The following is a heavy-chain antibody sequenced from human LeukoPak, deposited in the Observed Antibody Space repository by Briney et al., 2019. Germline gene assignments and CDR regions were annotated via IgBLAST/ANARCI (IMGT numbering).Heavy chain of an antibody. Sequence: SETLSLTCTVSGYSISSGYYWGWRRPPPGKGGEGIVCIYHSGSTYYNPSLKSRVTISVDTPKNQFSLKLSSVTAADTAVYYCASLIFGVTGPFDYWGQGTLVTVSS. CDR3: ASLIFGVTGPFDY. CDR2: IYHSGST. CDR1: GYSISSGYY. V-gene: IGHV4-38-2*02. D-gene: IGHD3-3*01. J-gene: IGHJ4*02.